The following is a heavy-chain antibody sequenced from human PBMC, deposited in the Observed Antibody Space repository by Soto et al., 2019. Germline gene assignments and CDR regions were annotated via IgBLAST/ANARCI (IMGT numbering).Heavy chain of an antibody. Sequence: GESLKISCKGSGYSFTSYWIGWVRQMPGKGLEWMGIIYPGGSDTRYSPSFQGQVTISADKSISTAYLQWSSLKASDTAMYYCARRMGQWLVGGFGMDVWGQGTTVTVSS. D-gene: IGHD6-19*01. J-gene: IGHJ6*02. CDR1: GYSFTSYW. CDR2: IYPGGSDT. V-gene: IGHV5-51*01. CDR3: ARRMGQWLVGGFGMDV.